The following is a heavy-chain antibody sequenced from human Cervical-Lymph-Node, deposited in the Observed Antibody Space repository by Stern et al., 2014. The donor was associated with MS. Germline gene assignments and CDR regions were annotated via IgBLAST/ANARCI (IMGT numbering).Heavy chain of an antibody. J-gene: IGHJ4*02. CDR2: ITPLFDAT. CDR3: ARGDSEAPIYYFDY. Sequence: QVQLGQSGAEVKKPGSSVKVSCQTSGGTFSTFAIGWVRQAPGQGLEWMGGITPLFDATNYAQKFQGRLTITADESTRTAYMDLSSLRPDDTAMYYCARGDSEAPIYYFDYWGQGTLVTVSS. V-gene: IGHV1-69*01. CDR1: GGTFSTFA. D-gene: IGHD2-21*01.